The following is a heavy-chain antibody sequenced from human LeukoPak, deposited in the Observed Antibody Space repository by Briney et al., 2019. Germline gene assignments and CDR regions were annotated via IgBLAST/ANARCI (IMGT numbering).Heavy chain of an antibody. J-gene: IGHJ4*02. CDR3: AKEAGYCSSTSCYPFDY. Sequence: PGGSLRLSCAGSGFIFNNYAMHWVRQPPGKGLEWVSGISWNSGSIDYADSVKGRFTISRDNSKNTLYLQMNSLRAEDTAVYYCAKEAGYCSSTSCYPFDYWGQGTLVTVSS. D-gene: IGHD2-2*03. V-gene: IGHV3-9*01. CDR1: GFIFNNYA. CDR2: ISWNSGSI.